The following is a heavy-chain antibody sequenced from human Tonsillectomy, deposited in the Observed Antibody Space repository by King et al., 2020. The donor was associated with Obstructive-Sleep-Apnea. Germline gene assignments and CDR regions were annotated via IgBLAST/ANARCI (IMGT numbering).Heavy chain of an antibody. J-gene: IGHJ5*02. D-gene: IGHD3-3*01. CDR3: ARGSDDFWSGYSNWFDP. CDR1: GGSISSSNW. Sequence: QLQESGPGLVKPSGTLSLTCAVSGGSISSSNWWSWVRQPPGKGLEWIGEIYHSGSTNYNPSLKSRVTISVDKSKNQFSLKLSSVTAAHTAVYYCARGSDDFWSGYSNWFDPWGQGTLVTVSS. CDR2: IYHSGST. V-gene: IGHV4-4*02.